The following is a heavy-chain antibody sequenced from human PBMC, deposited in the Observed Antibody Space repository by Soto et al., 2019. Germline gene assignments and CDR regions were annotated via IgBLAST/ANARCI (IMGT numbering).Heavy chain of an antibody. J-gene: IGHJ5*02. CDR3: AKAVMVRGSNRGNWFDP. Sequence: QVQLVESGGGVVQPGRSLRLSCAASGFTFSSYGMHWVRQAPGKGLEWVAVISYDGSNKYYADSVKGRFTISRDNSKNTLYLQMNSLRAEDTAVYYCAKAVMVRGSNRGNWFDPWGQGTLVTVSS. CDR2: ISYDGSNK. D-gene: IGHD3-10*01. V-gene: IGHV3-30*18. CDR1: GFTFSSYG.